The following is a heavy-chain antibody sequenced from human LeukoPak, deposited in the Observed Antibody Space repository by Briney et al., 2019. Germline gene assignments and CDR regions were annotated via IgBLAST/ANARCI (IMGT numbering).Heavy chain of an antibody. D-gene: IGHD2/OR15-2a*01. CDR3: ASHPRRNPRWDY. J-gene: IGHJ4*02. CDR2: IYYSGST. V-gene: IGHV4-39*01. CDR1: GGSISSSSYY. Sequence: SETLSLTCTVSGGSISSSSYYWGWIRQPPGKGLEWIGSIYYSGSTYYNPSLKSRVTISVDTSKNQFSLKLSSVTAADTAVYYCASHPRRNPRWDYWGQGTLVTVSS.